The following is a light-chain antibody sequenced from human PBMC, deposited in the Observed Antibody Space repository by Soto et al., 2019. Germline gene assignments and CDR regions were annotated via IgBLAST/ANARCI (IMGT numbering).Light chain of an antibody. CDR2: DVT. Sequence: QSALTQPASVSGSPGQSITISCTGTNSDVGGYKYVSWYQQHPGKAPKLMIYDVTNRPSGVSSRFSGSKSGNTASLTISGLQAEDEADYYCMSPTTRVTWVFGGGTKLTVL. J-gene: IGLJ3*02. V-gene: IGLV2-14*03. CDR3: MSPTTRVTWV. CDR1: NSDVGGYKY.